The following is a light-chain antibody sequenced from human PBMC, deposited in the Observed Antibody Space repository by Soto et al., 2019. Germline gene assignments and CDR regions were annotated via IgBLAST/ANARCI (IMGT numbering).Light chain of an antibody. V-gene: IGLV3-21*02. CDR1: NIGSKS. CDR2: DDS. CDR3: QVWDTSSDHDV. Sequence: SYELTQPPSVSVAAGQTAKIICGGNNIGSKSVQWYQQKPGQAPVLVVYDDSDRPSGIPERFSGSKSWNTTTLTISRVEAGDEADYYCQVWDTSSDHDVFGTGTKVTVL. J-gene: IGLJ1*01.